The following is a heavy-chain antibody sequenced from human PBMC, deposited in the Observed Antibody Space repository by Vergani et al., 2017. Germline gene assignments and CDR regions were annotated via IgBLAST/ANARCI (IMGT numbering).Heavy chain of an antibody. CDR3: ARGGYCSSTSCYLAYWFDP. J-gene: IGHJ5*02. V-gene: IGHV1-69*01. Sequence: QVLLVQSGAEVKKPGSSVKVSCKASGGTFSSYAISWVRQAPGQGLEWMGGIIPIFGTANYAQKFQGRVTITADESTSTAYMELSSLRSEDTAVYYCARGGYCSSTSCYLAYWFDPWGQGTLVTVSS. CDR1: GGTFSSYA. CDR2: IIPIFGTA. D-gene: IGHD2-2*01.